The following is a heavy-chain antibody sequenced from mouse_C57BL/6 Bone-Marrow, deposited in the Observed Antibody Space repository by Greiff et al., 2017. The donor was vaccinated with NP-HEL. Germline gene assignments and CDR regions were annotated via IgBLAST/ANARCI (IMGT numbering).Heavy chain of an antibody. CDR1: GYTFTSYW. D-gene: IGHD2-3*01. J-gene: IGHJ3*01. CDR3: AREGWLSAY. CDR2: IDPSDSYT. V-gene: IGHV1-50*01. Sequence: QVQLQQPGAELVKPGASVKLSCKASGYTFTSYWMQWVKQRPGQGLEWIGEIDPSDSYTNYNQKFKGKATLTVDTSSSTAYMQLSSLTSEDSAVYYCAREGWLSAYWGQGILVTVSA.